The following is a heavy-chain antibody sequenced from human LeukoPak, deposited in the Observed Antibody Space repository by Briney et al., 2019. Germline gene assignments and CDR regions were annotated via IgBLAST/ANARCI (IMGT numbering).Heavy chain of an antibody. J-gene: IGHJ4*02. CDR3: ARVTSENTAMVSLAIGDY. CDR1: GFIFNNYE. CDR2: ISSSSSTI. D-gene: IGHD5-18*01. V-gene: IGHV3-48*01. Sequence: GGSQRLSCAASGFIFNNYEMNWVRQAPGKGVEWVSYISSSSSTIYYADSVKGRFTISRDNAKNSLYLQMNSLRAEDTAVYYCARVTSENTAMVSLAIGDYWGQGTLVTVSS.